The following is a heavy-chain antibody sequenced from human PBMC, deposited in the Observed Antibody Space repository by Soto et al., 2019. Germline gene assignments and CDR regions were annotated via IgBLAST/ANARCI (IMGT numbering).Heavy chain of an antibody. CDR1: GFTFGGYA. Sequence: GGSLRLSCTASGFTFGGYAMSWFRQAPGKGLEWVGFIRSKAYGGTTEYAASVKGRFTISRDDSKSIAYLQMNSLKTEDTAVYYCTRDPSQYSSGPSYFDYWGQGTLVTVSS. V-gene: IGHV3-49*03. CDR2: IRSKAYGGTT. J-gene: IGHJ4*02. D-gene: IGHD6-25*01. CDR3: TRDPSQYSSGPSYFDY.